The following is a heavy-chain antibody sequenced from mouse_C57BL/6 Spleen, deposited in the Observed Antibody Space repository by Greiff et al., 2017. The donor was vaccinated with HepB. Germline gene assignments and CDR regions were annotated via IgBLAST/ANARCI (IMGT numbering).Heavy chain of an antibody. D-gene: IGHD1-1*01. J-gene: IGHJ2*01. Sequence: EVQLQQSGPELVKPGASVKISCKASGYSFTDYNMNWVKQSNGKSLEWIGVINPNYGTTSYNQKFKGKATLTVDQSSSTASMQLNSLTSEDSAVYYCARGGLITTVVAPFDYWGQGTTLTVSS. CDR3: ARGGLITTVVAPFDY. CDR1: GYSFTDYN. V-gene: IGHV1-39*01. CDR2: INPNYGTT.